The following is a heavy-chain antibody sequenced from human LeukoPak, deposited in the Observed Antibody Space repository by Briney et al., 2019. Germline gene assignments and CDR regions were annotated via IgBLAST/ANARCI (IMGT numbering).Heavy chain of an antibody. V-gene: IGHV4-59*01. CDR3: ASISTGYSSKRAALGY. Sequence: PSETLSLTCTVSGGSISSYYWSWIRQPPGKGLEWIRYIYYSGSTNYNPSLKSRVTISVDTSKNQFSLKLSSVTAADTAVYYCASISTGYSSKRAALGYWGQGTLVTVSS. D-gene: IGHD6-13*01. J-gene: IGHJ4*02. CDR2: IYYSGST. CDR1: GGSISSYY.